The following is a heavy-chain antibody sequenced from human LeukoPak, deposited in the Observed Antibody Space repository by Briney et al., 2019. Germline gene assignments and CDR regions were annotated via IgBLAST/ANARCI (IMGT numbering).Heavy chain of an antibody. Sequence: SETLSLTCAVYGGSFSGYYWSWIRQPPGKGLEWIGEINHSGSTNYNPSLKSRVTISVDTSKNQFSLKLSSVTAADTAVYYCARRAAHMVRGVILKKYYYYYMDVWGKGTTVTISS. CDR3: ARRAAHMVRGVILKKYYYYYMDV. V-gene: IGHV4-34*01. CDR1: GGSFSGYY. J-gene: IGHJ6*03. CDR2: INHSGST. D-gene: IGHD3-10*01.